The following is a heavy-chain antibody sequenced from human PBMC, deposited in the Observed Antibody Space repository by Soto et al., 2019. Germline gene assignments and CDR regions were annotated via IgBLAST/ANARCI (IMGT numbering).Heavy chain of an antibody. J-gene: IGHJ3*01. V-gene: IGHV3-74*01. D-gene: IGHD1-26*01. Sequence: EVQLVESGGGLVRPGGSLRLSCAASGFTFSYYWMHWVRQAPGKGLVWVSRIHSDGSSTTYADFVKGRFIISRDNGRNTVDLQMNSVRGEDAAVYYCARGDRGAFDLWGQGTVVTVSS. CDR2: IHSDGSST. CDR3: ARGDRGAFDL. CDR1: GFTFSYYW.